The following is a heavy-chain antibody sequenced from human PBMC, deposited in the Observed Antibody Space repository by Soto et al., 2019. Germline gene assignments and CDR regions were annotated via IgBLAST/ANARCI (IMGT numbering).Heavy chain of an antibody. CDR3: ARAIVVVVAATKGYYYYMDV. D-gene: IGHD2-15*01. CDR2: INHSGST. Sequence: PSETLSLTCAVYGGSFSGYYWSWIRQPPGKGLEWIGEINHSGSTNYNPSLKSRVTISVDTSKNQFSLKLSSVTAADTAVYYCARAIVVVVAATKGYYYYMDVWGKGTTVTVSS. CDR1: GGSFSGYY. J-gene: IGHJ6*03. V-gene: IGHV4-34*01.